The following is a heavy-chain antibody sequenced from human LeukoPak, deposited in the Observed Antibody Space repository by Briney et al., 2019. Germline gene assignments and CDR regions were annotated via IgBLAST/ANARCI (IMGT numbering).Heavy chain of an antibody. J-gene: IGHJ1*01. CDR2: IKSDGGT. Sequence: GGSLRLSCAASGFTFSTYWMHWVRQAPGKGLEWVSRIKSDGGTNYADSVKGRFTISRDNAKKTVPLQMNSLRPEDTGVYYCARAPSEIGGYYPEYFRHWGQGTLVTVSS. D-gene: IGHD3-22*01. V-gene: IGHV3-74*01. CDR1: GFTFSTYW. CDR3: ARAPSEIGGYYPEYFRH.